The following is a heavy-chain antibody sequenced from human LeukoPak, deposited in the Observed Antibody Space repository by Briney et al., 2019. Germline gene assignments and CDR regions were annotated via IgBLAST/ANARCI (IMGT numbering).Heavy chain of an antibody. CDR2: ISGSSGST. CDR3: AKDFYGDPNYFDY. CDR1: EFTFSSYS. J-gene: IGHJ4*02. D-gene: IGHD4-17*01. Sequence: GGSLRLSCAASEFTFSSYSMNWVRQAPGKGLEWVSAISGSSGSTYYADSVKGRFTIPRDNSKNTLYLQMNSLRGDDTAVYYCAKDFYGDPNYFDYWGQGTLVTVSS. V-gene: IGHV3-23*01.